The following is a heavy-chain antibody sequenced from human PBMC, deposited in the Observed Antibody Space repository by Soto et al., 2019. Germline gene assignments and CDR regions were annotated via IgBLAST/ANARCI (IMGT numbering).Heavy chain of an antibody. CDR3: ASHPPSRGYSGYDYYSYYMDV. V-gene: IGHV4-39*01. CDR1: GGSISSSSYY. J-gene: IGHJ6*03. Sequence: QLQLQESGPGLVKPSETLSLTCTVSGGSISSSSYYWGWIRQPPGKGLEWIGSIYYSGSTYYNPSLKSRVTISVDTSKNQFSLKLSSVTAADTAVYYCASHPPSRGYSGYDYYSYYMDVWGKGTTVTVSS. D-gene: IGHD5-12*01. CDR2: IYYSGST.